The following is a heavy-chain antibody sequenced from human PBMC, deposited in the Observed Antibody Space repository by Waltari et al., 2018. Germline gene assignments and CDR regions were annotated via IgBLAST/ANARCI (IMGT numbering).Heavy chain of an antibody. D-gene: IGHD6-13*01. Sequence: EVQLVESGGVVVQPGGSLRLSCAASGFTFDDYAMHWVRQAPGKGLEWVSLISWDGGSTYYADSVKGRFTISRDNSKNSLYLQMNSLRAEDTALYYCAKDMGGYSSSWYGGMDVWGQGTTVTVSS. CDR2: ISWDGGST. V-gene: IGHV3-43D*04. J-gene: IGHJ6*02. CDR1: GFTFDDYA. CDR3: AKDMGGYSSSWYGGMDV.